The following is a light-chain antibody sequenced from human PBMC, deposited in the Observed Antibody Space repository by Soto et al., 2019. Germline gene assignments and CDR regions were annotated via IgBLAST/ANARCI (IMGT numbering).Light chain of an antibody. CDR1: SSNIGSNY. Sequence: QAVVTQPPSASGTPGQRVTISCCGSSSNIGSNYVYWYQQLPGTAPKLLIYRNNQRPSGVPDRFSGSKSGTSASLAISGLRSEDEADYYCAAWDDSLSGGVFGGGTKLTVL. CDR3: AAWDDSLSGGV. V-gene: IGLV1-47*01. CDR2: RNN. J-gene: IGLJ3*02.